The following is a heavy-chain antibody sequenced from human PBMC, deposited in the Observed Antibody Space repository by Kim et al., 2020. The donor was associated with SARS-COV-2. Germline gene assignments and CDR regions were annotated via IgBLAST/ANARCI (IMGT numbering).Heavy chain of an antibody. CDR2: INHSGST. V-gene: IGHV4-34*01. J-gene: IGHJ4*02. CDR3: ALLPLGVTMVRGVRVFDY. Sequence: SETLSLTCAVYGGSFSGYYWSWIRQPPGKGLEWIGEINHSGSTNYNPSLKSRVTISVDTSKNQFSLKLSSVTAADTAVYYCALLPLGVTMVRGVRVFDYWGQGTLVTVSS. CDR1: GGSFSGYY. D-gene: IGHD3-10*01.